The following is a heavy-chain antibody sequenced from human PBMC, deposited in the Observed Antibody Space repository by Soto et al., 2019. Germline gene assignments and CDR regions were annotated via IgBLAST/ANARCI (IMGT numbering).Heavy chain of an antibody. J-gene: IGHJ5*02. V-gene: IGHV4-59*12. CDR1: GGSISSYY. D-gene: IGHD2-2*01. CDR3: ARVPDR. CDR2: IYYSGTT. Sequence: SETLSLTCTVSGGSISSYYWSWIRQPPGKGLEWIGYIYYSGTTDYNPSLKSRVTMSVDTSKKQFSLNLSSVTAADTAVYYCARVPDRWGQGTLVTVSS.